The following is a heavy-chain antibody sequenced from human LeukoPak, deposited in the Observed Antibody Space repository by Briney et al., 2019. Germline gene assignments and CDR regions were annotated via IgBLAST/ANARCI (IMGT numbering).Heavy chain of an antibody. Sequence: GGSLRLSCAASGFTFSDYAMSWVRQALGKGLDWVSTISSYGGSTYYADSVKGRFTISRDNSKNTLYLQMNSLRAEDTAVYFCAKDSPSVTATPHDYWGQGALVTVSS. CDR2: ISSYGGST. CDR1: GFTFSDYA. CDR3: AKDSPSVTATPHDY. J-gene: IGHJ4*02. V-gene: IGHV3-23*01. D-gene: IGHD2-21*02.